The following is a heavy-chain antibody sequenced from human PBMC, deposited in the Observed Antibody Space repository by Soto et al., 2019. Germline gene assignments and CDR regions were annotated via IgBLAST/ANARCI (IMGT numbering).Heavy chain of an antibody. CDR2: IYYSGST. Sequence: SETLSLTCTVSGGSISSGGYYWSWIRQHPGKGLEWIGYIYYSGSTYYNPSLKSRVTISVDTSKNQFSLKLSSVTAADTAVYYCAAHRILYDYGMDVWGQGTTVTVSS. V-gene: IGHV4-31*03. CDR3: AAHRILYDYGMDV. CDR1: GGSISSGGYY. D-gene: IGHD2-15*01. J-gene: IGHJ6*02.